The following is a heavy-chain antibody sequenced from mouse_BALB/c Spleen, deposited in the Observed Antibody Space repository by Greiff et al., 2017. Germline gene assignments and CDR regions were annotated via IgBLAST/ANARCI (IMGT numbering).Heavy chain of an antibody. J-gene: IGHJ4*01. CDR1: GYTFTSYW. CDR3: ARGYHYAMDY. CDR2: INPSTGYT. Sequence: VQLQQSGAELAKPGASVKMSCKASGYTFTSYWMHWVNQRPGQGLEWIGYINPSTGYTEYNQKFKDKATLTADKSSSTAYMQLSSLTSEDSAVYYCARGYHYAMDYWGQGTSVTVSS. V-gene: IGHV1-7*01. D-gene: IGHD2-14*01.